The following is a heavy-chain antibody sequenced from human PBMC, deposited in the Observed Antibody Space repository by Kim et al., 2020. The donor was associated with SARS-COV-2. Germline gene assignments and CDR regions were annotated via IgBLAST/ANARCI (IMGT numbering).Heavy chain of an antibody. Sequence: PGQGLEWMGWISAYNGNTNYAQKLQGRVTMTTDTSTSTAYMELRSLRSDDTAVYYCARAMGVWFGTDVWGQGTTVTVSS. J-gene: IGHJ6*02. D-gene: IGHD3-10*01. CDR3: ARAMGVWFGTDV. V-gene: IGHV1-18*01. CDR2: ISAYNGNT.